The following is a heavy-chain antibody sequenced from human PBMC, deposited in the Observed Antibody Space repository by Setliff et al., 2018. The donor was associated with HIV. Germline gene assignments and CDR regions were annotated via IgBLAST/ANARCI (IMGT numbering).Heavy chain of an antibody. Sequence: GGSLRLSCAASGFTFSDYYLNWFRLAPGKGLEWISHITNTGSSTNYADSVKGRFTISRDNAQNSLYLQMNSLRVEDTAVYYCARGGSYSRHWGQGTLVTVSS. CDR1: GFTFSDYY. D-gene: IGHD1-26*01. J-gene: IGHJ4*02. CDR2: ITNTGSST. V-gene: IGHV3-11*04. CDR3: ARGGSYSRH.